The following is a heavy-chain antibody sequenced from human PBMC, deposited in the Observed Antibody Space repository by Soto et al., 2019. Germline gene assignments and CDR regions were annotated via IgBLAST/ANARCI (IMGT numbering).Heavy chain of an antibody. D-gene: IGHD3-16*01. J-gene: IGHJ5*02. CDR1: GYTFTSYG. CDR2: ISAYNGNT. CDR3: ARALLRHCFDP. Sequence: ASVKVSCKASGYTFTSYGISWVRQAPGQGLEWMGWISAYNGNTNYAQKLQSRVTMTTDTSTSTAYMELRSLRSDDTAAYYCARALLRHCFDPWGQGTLVTDSS. V-gene: IGHV1-18*01.